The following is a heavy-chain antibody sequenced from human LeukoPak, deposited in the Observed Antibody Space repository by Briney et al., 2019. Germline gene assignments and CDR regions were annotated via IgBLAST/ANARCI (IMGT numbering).Heavy chain of an antibody. D-gene: IGHD3-22*01. CDR1: GGSISSSNW. J-gene: IGHJ6*03. Sequence: SETLSLTCAVSGGSISSSNWWSWVRQPPGKGLEWIGEIYHSGSTNYNPSLKSRVTISVDKSKNQFSLKLSSVTAADTAVYYCARNRVYYDSSGPYGADYYYYMDVWGKGTTVTVSS. V-gene: IGHV4-4*02. CDR3: ARNRVYYDSSGPYGADYYYYMDV. CDR2: IYHSGST.